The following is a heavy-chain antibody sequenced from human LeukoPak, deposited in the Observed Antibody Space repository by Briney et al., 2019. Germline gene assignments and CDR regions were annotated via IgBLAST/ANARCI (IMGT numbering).Heavy chain of an antibody. V-gene: IGHV4-34*01. CDR2: INHSGNT. CDR3: ARSKTRGYSYGYPPGAFDI. J-gene: IGHJ3*02. D-gene: IGHD5-18*01. Sequence: PSETLSLTCAVYGGSFSGYYWSWIRQPPGKGLEWIGEINHSGNTNYNPSLKSRVTISVDTSKNQFSLKLSSVTAADTAVYYCARSKTRGYSYGYPPGAFDIWGQGTMVTVSS. CDR1: GGSFSGYY.